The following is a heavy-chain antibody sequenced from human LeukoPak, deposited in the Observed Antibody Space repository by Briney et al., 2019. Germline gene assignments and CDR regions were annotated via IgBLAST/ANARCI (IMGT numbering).Heavy chain of an antibody. Sequence: TLSLTCAVSGGSISSSNWWSWVRQPPGKGLEWIGEIYHSGSTNYNPSLKSRVTISVDKSKNQFSLKLSSVTAADTAVYYCASYYGDYRAFDIWGQGTMVTVSS. J-gene: IGHJ3*02. V-gene: IGHV4-4*02. D-gene: IGHD4-17*01. CDR1: GGSISSSNW. CDR3: ASYYGDYRAFDI. CDR2: IYHSGST.